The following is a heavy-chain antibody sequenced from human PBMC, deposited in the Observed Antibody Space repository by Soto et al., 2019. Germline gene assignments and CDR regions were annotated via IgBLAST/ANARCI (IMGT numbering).Heavy chain of an antibody. CDR2: INPSGGST. J-gene: IGHJ5*02. Sequence: QVQLVQSGADVKEPGASVKVSCKASGYTFTTYYLHWVRQAPGQGLEWMGIINPSGGSTNYAQRFQGRVSMTSDTSTSTVYMELCSLRADDTAVYYCARVVVPTTATTSNWFDPWGQGTLVTVSS. V-gene: IGHV1-46*01. CDR1: GYTFTTYY. D-gene: IGHD4-17*01. CDR3: ARVVVPTTATTSNWFDP.